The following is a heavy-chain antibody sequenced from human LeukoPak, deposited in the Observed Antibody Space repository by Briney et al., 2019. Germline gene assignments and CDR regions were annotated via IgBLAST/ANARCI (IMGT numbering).Heavy chain of an antibody. CDR1: GGSISTSNYY. CDR3: ARDLVTMVRGVSFDY. V-gene: IGHV4-39*07. CDR2: IFYSGST. Sequence: SETLSLTCTVSGGSISTSNYYWGWIRQPPGKGLEWIGNIFYSGSTYYSPSLRSRVTISLDTSRNQFSLKLSSVTAADTAVYYCARDLVTMVRGVSFDYWGQGTLVTVSS. J-gene: IGHJ4*02. D-gene: IGHD3-10*01.